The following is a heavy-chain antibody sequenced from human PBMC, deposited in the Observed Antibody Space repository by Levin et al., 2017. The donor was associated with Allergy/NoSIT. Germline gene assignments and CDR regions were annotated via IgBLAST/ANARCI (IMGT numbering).Heavy chain of an antibody. Sequence: PSETLSLTCTVSGGSISSYYWSWIRQPPGKGLEWIGYIYYSGSTNYNPSLKSRVTISVDTSKNQFSLKLSSVTAADTAVYYCARDLDSYGYYFDYWGQGTLVTVSS. CDR2: IYYSGST. CDR3: ARDLDSYGYYFDY. V-gene: IGHV4-59*01. J-gene: IGHJ4*02. CDR1: GGSISSYY. D-gene: IGHD5-18*01.